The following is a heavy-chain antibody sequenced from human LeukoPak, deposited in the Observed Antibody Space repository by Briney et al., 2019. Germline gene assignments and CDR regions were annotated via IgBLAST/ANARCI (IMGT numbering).Heavy chain of an antibody. J-gene: IGHJ4*02. D-gene: IGHD5-12*01. V-gene: IGHV4-34*01. CDR1: GGSFSGYY. Sequence: PSETLSLTCAVYGGSFSGYYWSWIRQPPGKGLEWIGEINHSGSTNYNPSLKGRVTISVDTSKNQFSLKLSSVTAADTAVYYCARGPAHSGYDKIFDYWGQGTLVTVSS. CDR2: INHSGST. CDR3: ARGPAHSGYDKIFDY.